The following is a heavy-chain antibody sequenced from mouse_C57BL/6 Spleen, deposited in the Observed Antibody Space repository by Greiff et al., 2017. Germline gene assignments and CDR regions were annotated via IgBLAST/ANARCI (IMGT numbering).Heavy chain of an antibody. CDR2: IDPSDSYT. CDR1: GYTFTSYW. D-gene: IGHD1-1*01. V-gene: IGHV1-50*01. Sequence: QVQLQQPGAELVKPGASVKLSCKASGYTFTSYWMQWVKQRPGQGLEWIGEIDPSDSYTNYNQKFKGKATLTVDTSSSTAYMQLSSLTSEDSALYYCARTITTVVAGFDYWGQGTTLTVSS. CDR3: ARTITTVVAGFDY. J-gene: IGHJ2*01.